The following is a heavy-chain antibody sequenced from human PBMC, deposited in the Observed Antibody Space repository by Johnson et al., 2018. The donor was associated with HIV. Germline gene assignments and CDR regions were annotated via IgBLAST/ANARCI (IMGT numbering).Heavy chain of an antibody. CDR1: GFTFSSYG. CDR2: IWYDGSNK. Sequence: QVQLVESGGGVVQPGRSLRLSCAASGFTFSSYGMHWVRQAPGKGLEWVAVIWYDGSNKYYADSVRGRFTISRDNSKNTLYLQMNSLRAEDTAVYYCAKGGFITGTKDAFDIWGQGTMVTVSS. V-gene: IGHV3-33*06. D-gene: IGHD1-7*01. CDR3: AKGGFITGTKDAFDI. J-gene: IGHJ3*02.